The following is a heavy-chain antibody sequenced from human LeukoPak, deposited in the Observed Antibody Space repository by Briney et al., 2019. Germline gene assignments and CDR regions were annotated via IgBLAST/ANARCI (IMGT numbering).Heavy chain of an antibody. CDR2: INPNSGGT. D-gene: IGHD6-13*01. CDR3: ARADLGSSWPIPDY. Sequence: ASVKVSCKASGYTFTGYYMHWVRQAPGQGLEWMGWINPNSGGTNYAQKFQGRVTMTRDTSISTAYMELSRLRSDDTAVYYCARADLGSSWPIPDYWGQGTLVTVSS. V-gene: IGHV1-2*02. J-gene: IGHJ4*02. CDR1: GYTFTGYY.